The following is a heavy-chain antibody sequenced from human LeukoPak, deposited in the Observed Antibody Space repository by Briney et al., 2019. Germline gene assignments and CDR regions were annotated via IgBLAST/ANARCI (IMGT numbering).Heavy chain of an antibody. D-gene: IGHD4-11*01. CDR2: IIPIFGTA. CDR1: GGTFSRFT. V-gene: IGHV1-69*13. Sequence: VKVSCKASGGTFSRFTISWVRQAPGQGLEWMGGIIPIFGTANYAQKFQGRVTITADESTSTAYMELSSLRSEDTAVYYCASHYSNYGSGVQYYFDYWGQGTLVTVSS. CDR3: ASHYSNYGSGVQYYFDY. J-gene: IGHJ4*02.